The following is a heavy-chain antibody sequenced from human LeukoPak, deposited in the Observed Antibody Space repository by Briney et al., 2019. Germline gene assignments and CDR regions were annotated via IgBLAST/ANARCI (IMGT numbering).Heavy chain of an antibody. CDR2: IGTAGDT. J-gene: IGHJ4*02. CDR1: GFTFSTYG. V-gene: IGHV3-13*04. CDR3: ARGMGATTQSLFDQ. D-gene: IGHD1-26*01. Sequence: GGSLRLSCAASGFTFSTYGMHWVRQATGKGLEWVSGIGTAGDTYYPGSVKGRFTISRENAKNSLYLQMNSLGAGDTAVYYCARGMGATTQSLFDQWGQGTLVTVSS.